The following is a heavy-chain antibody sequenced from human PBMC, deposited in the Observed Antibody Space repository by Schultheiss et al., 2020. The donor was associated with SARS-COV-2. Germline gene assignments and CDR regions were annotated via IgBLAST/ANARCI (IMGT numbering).Heavy chain of an antibody. J-gene: IGHJ4*02. CDR1: GYSFTSYW. Sequence: GESLKISCKGSGYSFTSYWIGWVRQMPGKGLEWMGIIYPGDSDTRYSPSFQGQVTISADKSISTAYLQWSSLKASDTAMYYCARPPRLGYCSGGSCYVKDYWGQGTLVTVSS. D-gene: IGHD2-15*01. CDR3: ARPPRLGYCSGGSCYVKDY. V-gene: IGHV5-51*01. CDR2: IYPGDSDT.